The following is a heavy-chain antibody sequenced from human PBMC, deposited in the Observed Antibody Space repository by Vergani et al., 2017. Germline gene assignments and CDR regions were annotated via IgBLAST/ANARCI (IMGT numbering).Heavy chain of an antibody. CDR2: MYYSGLT. Sequence: QLQLQQSGPGLVKPSETLFLTCTVSADSISSGSYYWGWIRQPPGKSLEWIGSMYYSGLTYYNPSLKSRVAISVDTSKNLFSLKVTSVTAADTAVYFCARQRPGSGWSPGDFDDWGQGILVTVSS. V-gene: IGHV4-39*01. CDR3: ARQRPGSGWSPGDFDD. J-gene: IGHJ4*02. D-gene: IGHD6-19*01. CDR1: ADSISSGSYY.